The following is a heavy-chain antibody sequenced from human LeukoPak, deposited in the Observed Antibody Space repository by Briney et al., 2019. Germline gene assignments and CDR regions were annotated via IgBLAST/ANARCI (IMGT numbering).Heavy chain of an antibody. CDR3: ARKGTVTTPFDY. CDR2: TYYRSKWLS. D-gene: IGHD4-11*01. V-gene: IGHV6-1*01. J-gene: IGHJ4*02. Sequence: SQTLSLTCAISGDSVSSNSAAWNWIRQSPSRGLEWLGRTYYRSKWLSDYAVSVKSRITIDADTSKNQFSLQLNSVTPEDTAVYYCARKGTVTTPFDYWGRGILVTVSS. CDR1: GDSVSSNSAA.